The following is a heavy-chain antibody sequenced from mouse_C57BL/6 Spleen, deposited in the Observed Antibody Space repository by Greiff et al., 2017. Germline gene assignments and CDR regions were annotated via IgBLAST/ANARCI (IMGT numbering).Heavy chain of an antibody. Sequence: VQRVESGPGLVAPSQSLSITCTVSGFSLTSYAISWVRQPPGKGLEWLGVIWTGGGTNYNSALKSRLSISKDNSKSQVFLKMNSLQTDDAARYYCARRGLYYDYDGGYFDVWGTGTTVTVSS. CDR3: ARRGLYYDYDGGYFDV. V-gene: IGHV2-9-1*01. D-gene: IGHD2-4*01. J-gene: IGHJ1*03. CDR1: GFSLTSYA. CDR2: IWTGGGT.